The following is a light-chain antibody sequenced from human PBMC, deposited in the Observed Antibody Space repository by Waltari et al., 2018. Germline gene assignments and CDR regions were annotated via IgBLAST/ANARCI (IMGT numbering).Light chain of an antibody. Sequence: CRASQNIRGAYLAWYQQRPGQAPRLLIYDSFIRATGIPDRFSGSGSGAGFTLTISSLAPEDSAVYFCHQYDTSPQTFGQGTKVSIK. J-gene: IGKJ1*01. CDR1: QNIRGAY. CDR3: HQYDTSPQT. CDR2: DSF. V-gene: IGKV3-20*01.